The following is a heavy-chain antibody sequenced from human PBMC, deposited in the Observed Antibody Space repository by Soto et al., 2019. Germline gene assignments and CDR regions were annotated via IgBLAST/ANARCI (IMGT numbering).Heavy chain of an antibody. CDR2: ISGSGGST. D-gene: IGHD5-12*01. V-gene: IGHV3-23*01. J-gene: IGHJ4*02. CDR3: AKDRIGSGGYDFFDY. CDR1: GFTFSSYG. Sequence: EVQLLESGGGLVQPGGSLRLSCAASGFTFSSYGMSWVRQAPGKGMEWVSAISGSGGSTYYADSVKGRFTISRDNSKNTLYLQMNSLRAEDTAVYYCAKDRIGSGGYDFFDYWGQGTLVTVSS.